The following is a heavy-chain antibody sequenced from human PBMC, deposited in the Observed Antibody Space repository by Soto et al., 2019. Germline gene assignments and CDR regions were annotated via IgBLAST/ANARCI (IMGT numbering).Heavy chain of an antibody. CDR1: GFTFNSYP. V-gene: IGHV3-30-3*01. J-gene: IGHJ4*02. CDR2: MSYDGSNK. D-gene: IGHD3-22*01. Sequence: GGSLRLSCAASGFTFNSYPMHWVRQAPGKGLEWVAVMSYDGSNKYYADSVKGRFTISRDNSKNTLYLQMNSLRVEDTAVYYCAREQIVVAPNFDYWGQGTLVTNSS. CDR3: AREQIVVAPNFDY.